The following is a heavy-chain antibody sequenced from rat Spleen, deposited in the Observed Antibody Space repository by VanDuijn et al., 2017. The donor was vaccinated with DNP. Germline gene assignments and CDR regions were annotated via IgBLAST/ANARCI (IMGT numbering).Heavy chain of an antibody. CDR1: GFTFSNYY. CDR2: ISPRGSRT. D-gene: IGHD3-2*01. V-gene: IGHV5-22*01. CDR3: ARGCTSIYWYFDF. J-gene: IGHJ1*01. Sequence: EVQLVESGGGLVQPGRSLKLSCAASGFTFSNYYMAWVRQAPKKGLEWVAAISPRGSRTYYPDSVKGRFTISRDDAKSCLYLQMNSLKYEDTATYYCARGCTSIYWYFDFWGPGTMVTVSS.